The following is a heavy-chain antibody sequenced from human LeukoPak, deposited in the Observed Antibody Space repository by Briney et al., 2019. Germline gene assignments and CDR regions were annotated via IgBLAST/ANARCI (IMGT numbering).Heavy chain of an antibody. J-gene: IGHJ6*03. D-gene: IGHD2-21*02. CDR3: AKDPCGGDCYWYYYMDV. CDR2: ISWNSGSI. Sequence: ALRLSCAASGFTFDDYAMHWVRQAPGKGLEWVSRISWNSGSIGYTDSVKGRFTISRDNSKNTLYLQMNSLRAEDTAVYYCAKDPCGGDCYWYYYMDVWGKGTTVTISS. CDR1: GFTFDDYA. V-gene: IGHV3-9*01.